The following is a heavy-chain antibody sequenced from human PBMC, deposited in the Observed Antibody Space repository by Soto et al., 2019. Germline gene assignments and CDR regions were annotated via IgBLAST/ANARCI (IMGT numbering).Heavy chain of an antibody. CDR1: GFTFSSYS. D-gene: IGHD3-22*01. V-gene: IGHV3-48*02. J-gene: IGHJ6*02. Sequence: PGGSLRLSCAASGFTFSSYSMNWVRQAPGKGLEWVSYISSSSTIYYADSVKGRFTISRDNAKNSLYLQMNSLRDEDTAVYYCARRVRYYYDSSGYYGMDVWGQGTTVTVSS. CDR3: ARRVRYYYDSSGYYGMDV. CDR2: ISSSSTI.